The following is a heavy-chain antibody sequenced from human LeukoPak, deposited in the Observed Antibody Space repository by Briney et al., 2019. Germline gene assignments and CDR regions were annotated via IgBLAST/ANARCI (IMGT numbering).Heavy chain of an antibody. Sequence: ASVNVSCNASGYTFTSYYMHWLRQAPGQGLEWMGIIKPSGGSTSYAQKFQGRVAMTRDTSTRTVYMELSSLRSEDTAVYYCAIAGTSDAFDIWGQGTMVTVSS. V-gene: IGHV1-46*01. CDR3: AIAGTSDAFDI. J-gene: IGHJ3*02. CDR2: IKPSGGST. CDR1: GYTFTSYY. D-gene: IGHD1-26*01.